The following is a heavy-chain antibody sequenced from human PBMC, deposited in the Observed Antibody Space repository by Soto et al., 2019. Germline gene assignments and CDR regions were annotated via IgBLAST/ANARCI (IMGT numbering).Heavy chain of an antibody. CDR3: ASSYYYDSSGYSSLYYYYGMDV. CDR2: INAGNGNT. J-gene: IGHJ6*02. V-gene: IGHV1-3*01. D-gene: IGHD3-22*01. CDR1: GYTFTSYA. Sequence: ASVKVSCKASGYTFTSYAMHWVRQAPGQRLEWMGWINAGNGNTKYSQMFQGRVTITRDTSASTAYMELGSLRSEDTAVYYCASSYYYDSSGYSSLYYYYGMDVWGQGTTVTVSS.